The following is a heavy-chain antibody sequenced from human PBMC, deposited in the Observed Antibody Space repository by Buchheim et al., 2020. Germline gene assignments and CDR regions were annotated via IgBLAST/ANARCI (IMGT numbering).Heavy chain of an antibody. CDR3: ARLIRYFDWLGGKEDY. CDR2: ISSSGSTI. Sequence: EVQLVESGGGLVQPGGSLRLSCAAFGFTFSSYEMNWVRQAPGKGLEWVSYISSSGSTIYYADSVKGRFTISRDNAKNSLYLQMNSLRAEDTAVYYCARLIRYFDWLGGKEDYWGQGTL. J-gene: IGHJ4*02. CDR1: GFTFSSYE. D-gene: IGHD3-9*01. V-gene: IGHV3-48*03.